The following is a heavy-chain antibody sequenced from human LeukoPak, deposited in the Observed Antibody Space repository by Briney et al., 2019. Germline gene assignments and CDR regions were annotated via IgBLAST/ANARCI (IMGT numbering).Heavy chain of an antibody. V-gene: IGHV4-59*01. J-gene: IGHJ4*02. Sequence: SETLSLTCTVSGGSISSYYWSWIRQPPGKGLEWIGYIYYSGSTNYNPSLKSRVTISVDTSKNQFSLKLSSVTAADTAVYYCARDSHYGGNDYWGQGTLVTVSS. D-gene: IGHD4-23*01. CDR2: IYYSGST. CDR1: GGSISSYY. CDR3: ARDSHYGGNDY.